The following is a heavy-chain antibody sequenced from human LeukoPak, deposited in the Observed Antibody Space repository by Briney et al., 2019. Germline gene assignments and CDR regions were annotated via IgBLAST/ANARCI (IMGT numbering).Heavy chain of an antibody. CDR2: ISTYNGDT. D-gene: IGHD3-16*01. Sequence: ASVKVSCKASGGSFSSYVITWVRQAPGQGLEWMGWISTYNGDTNYAQKLQGRVTMTTDTSTNTAYMELRSLRSDDTAVYYCAREGLGELTLDYWGQGTLVTVSS. J-gene: IGHJ4*02. CDR1: GGSFSSYV. CDR3: AREGLGELTLDY. V-gene: IGHV1-18*01.